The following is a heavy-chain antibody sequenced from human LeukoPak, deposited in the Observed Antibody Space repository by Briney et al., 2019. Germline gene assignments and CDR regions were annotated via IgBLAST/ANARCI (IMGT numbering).Heavy chain of an antibody. CDR1: GFTFSSYE. CDR2: ISSSGSTI. CDR3: ARAGLAAAGISFDY. V-gene: IGHV3-48*03. Sequence: SRGSLRLSCAASGFTFSSYEMNWVRQAPGKGLEWVSYISSSGSTIYYADSVKGRFTISRDNAKNSLYLQMNSLRAEDTAVYYCARAGLAAAGISFDYWGQGTLVTVSS. J-gene: IGHJ4*02. D-gene: IGHD6-13*01.